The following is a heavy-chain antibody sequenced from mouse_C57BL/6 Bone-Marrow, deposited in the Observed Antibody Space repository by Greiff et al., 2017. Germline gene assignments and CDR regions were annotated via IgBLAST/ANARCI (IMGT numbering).Heavy chain of an antibody. Sequence: QVQLQQSGPELVKPGASVKISCKASGYTFTDYYINWVKQRPGQGLEWIGWIFPGSGSTYYNEKFKGKATITVDKSSSTAYMLLSRLTSEDAAVYFGASGYSNDAMDYWGQGTSVTVSS. CDR3: ASGYSNDAMDY. CDR1: GYTFTDYY. V-gene: IGHV1-75*01. CDR2: IFPGSGST. D-gene: IGHD2-5*01. J-gene: IGHJ4*01.